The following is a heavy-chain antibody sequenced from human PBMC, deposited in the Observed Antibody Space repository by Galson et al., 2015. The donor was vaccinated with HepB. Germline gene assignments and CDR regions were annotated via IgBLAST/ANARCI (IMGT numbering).Heavy chain of an antibody. J-gene: IGHJ1*01. CDR3: VKGSPQHIVVVTAIQGEYFQH. CDR2: ISSNGGST. Sequence: SLRLSCAASGFTFSSYAMHWVRQAPGKGLEYVSAISSNGGSTYYADSVKGRFTISRDNSKNTLYLQMSSLRAEDTAVYYCVKGSPQHIVVVTAIQGEYFQHWGQGTLVTVSS. V-gene: IGHV3-64D*06. CDR1: GFTFSSYA. D-gene: IGHD2-21*02.